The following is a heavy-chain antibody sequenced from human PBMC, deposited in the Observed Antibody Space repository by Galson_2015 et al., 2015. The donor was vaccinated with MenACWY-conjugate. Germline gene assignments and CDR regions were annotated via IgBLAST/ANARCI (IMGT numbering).Heavy chain of an antibody. V-gene: IGHV1-18*01. CDR3: ARGYYYDSSGYMGGNFDY. D-gene: IGHD3-22*01. Sequence: SVKVSCKASGYTFTNYGISWVRQAPGQGLEWMGWISAYNGNTNYAQNLQGRVTMTTDTSTSTAYMELRSLRSDDTAVYYCARGYYYDSSGYMGGNFDYWGQGTLVTVSS. CDR2: ISAYNGNT. J-gene: IGHJ4*02. CDR1: GYTFTNYG.